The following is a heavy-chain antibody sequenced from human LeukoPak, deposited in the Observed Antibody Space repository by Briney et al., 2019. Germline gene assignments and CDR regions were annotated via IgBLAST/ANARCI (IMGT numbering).Heavy chain of an antibody. D-gene: IGHD6-13*01. CDR3: ARDEQQLVYSKGWQPDAFDI. CDR2: ISAYNGNT. CDR1: GYTFTSYG. J-gene: IGHJ3*02. Sequence: ASVKVSCKASGYTFTSYGISWVRQAPGQGLEWIGWISAYNGNTNYAQKLQGRVTMTTDTSTSTAYMELRSLRSDDTAVYYCARDEQQLVYSKGWQPDAFDIWGQGTMVTVSS. V-gene: IGHV1-18*01.